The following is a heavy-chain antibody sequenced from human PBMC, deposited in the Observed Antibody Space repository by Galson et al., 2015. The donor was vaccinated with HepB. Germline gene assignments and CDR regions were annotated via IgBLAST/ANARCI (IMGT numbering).Heavy chain of an antibody. D-gene: IGHD2-15*01. V-gene: IGHV3-7*03. CDR1: GFTFSSYW. CDR2: IKQDGSEK. CDR3: ARRVVVVAVQAFDP. Sequence: SLRLSCAASGFTFSSYWMSWVRQAPGKGLEWVANIKQDGSEKYYVDSVKGRFTISRDNAKNSLYLQMNSLRAEDTAVYYCARRVVVVAVQAFDPWGQGTLVTVSS. J-gene: IGHJ5*02.